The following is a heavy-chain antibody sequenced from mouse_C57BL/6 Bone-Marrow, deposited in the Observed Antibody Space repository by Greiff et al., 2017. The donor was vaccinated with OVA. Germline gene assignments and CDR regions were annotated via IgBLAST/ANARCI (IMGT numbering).Heavy chain of an antibody. CDR2: IHPNSGST. J-gene: IGHJ4*01. V-gene: IGHV1-64*01. CDR3: ARTLCHYYYAMDY. D-gene: IGHD6-1*01. CDR1: GYTFTSYW. Sequence: QVQLQQPGAELVKPGASVTLSCKASGYTFTSYWMHWVKQRPGQGLEWIGMIHPNSGSTNYNEKFKSKATLTVDKSSSTAYMQLSSLTSEDSAVYYCARTLCHYYYAMDYWGKGTSVTVSS.